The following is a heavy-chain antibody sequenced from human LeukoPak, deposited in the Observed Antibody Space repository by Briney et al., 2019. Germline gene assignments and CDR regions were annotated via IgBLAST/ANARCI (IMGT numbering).Heavy chain of an antibody. Sequence: ASVKVSCKASGCTFTSYGISWVLQAPGHGLEWMGWISAYNGNTNYAQKLQGRVTMTTDTSTSTAYMELRSLRSDDTAVYYCARVLLWFGELSPHFDYWGQGTLVTVSS. J-gene: IGHJ4*02. CDR1: GCTFTSYG. CDR3: ARVLLWFGELSPHFDY. CDR2: ISAYNGNT. D-gene: IGHD3-10*01. V-gene: IGHV1-18*01.